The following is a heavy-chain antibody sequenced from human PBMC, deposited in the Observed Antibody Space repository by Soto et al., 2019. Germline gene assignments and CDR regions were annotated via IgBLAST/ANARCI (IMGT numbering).Heavy chain of an antibody. J-gene: IGHJ4*02. CDR1: GYTFTSYY. CDR2: INPSGGST. CDR3: AMHYDILTGYYRSLVY. D-gene: IGHD3-9*01. V-gene: IGHV1-46*01. Sequence: GASVNVSCKASGYTFTSYYMHWARQAPGQGLEWMGIINPSGGSTSYAQKFQGRVTMTRDTSTSTVYMELSSLRSEDTAVYYCAMHYDILTGYYRSLVYWGQGTLVTVSS.